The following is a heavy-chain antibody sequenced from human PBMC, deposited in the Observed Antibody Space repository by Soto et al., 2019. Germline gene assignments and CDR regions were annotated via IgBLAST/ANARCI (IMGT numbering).Heavy chain of an antibody. CDR1: GFTFSSYA. D-gene: IGHD4-17*01. Sequence: EVQLLESGGGLVQPGGSLRLSCVASGFTFSSYAMHWVRQAPGKGLEWVSGVSYSGGCTYHADSVKGRLTISRHNSKNTLYLQMGSLRAEDTAVYYCVKDKGSTVSPSDYYYNGMDVWGQGTTVTVS. CDR2: VSYSGGCT. CDR3: VKDKGSTVSPSDYYYNGMDV. V-gene: IGHV3-23*01. J-gene: IGHJ6*02.